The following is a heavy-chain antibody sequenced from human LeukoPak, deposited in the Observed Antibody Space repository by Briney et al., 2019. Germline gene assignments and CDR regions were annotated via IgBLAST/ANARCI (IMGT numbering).Heavy chain of an antibody. CDR2: IYYSGST. V-gene: IGHV4-31*03. CDR3: ARSRSGYYGDVDY. D-gene: IGHD3-3*01. CDR1: GGSISSGGYY. Sequence: SETLSLTCTVSGGSISSGGYYWGWIRQHPGKGLEWIGHIYYSGSTYYNPSLKSRVTISVDTFKNQFSLKLSSVTAADTAVYYCARSRSGYYGDVDYWGQGTLVTVSS. J-gene: IGHJ4*02.